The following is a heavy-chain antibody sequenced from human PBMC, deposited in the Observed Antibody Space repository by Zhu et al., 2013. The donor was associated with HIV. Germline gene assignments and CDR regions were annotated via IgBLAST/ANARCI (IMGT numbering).Heavy chain of an antibody. CDR2: IIPIFGTA. Sequence: VQLLQSGSQVKRPGASVRISCKASGYTFVNHDVTWVRQSPGQGLEWMGGIIPIFGTANYAQKFQGRVTITADKSTSTAYMELSSLRSDDTGIYYCAKDNSGSLDYWGPGTLVTVSS. CDR3: AKDNSGSLDY. D-gene: IGHD5-12*01. V-gene: IGHV1-69*06. CDR1: GYTFVNHD. J-gene: IGHJ4*02.